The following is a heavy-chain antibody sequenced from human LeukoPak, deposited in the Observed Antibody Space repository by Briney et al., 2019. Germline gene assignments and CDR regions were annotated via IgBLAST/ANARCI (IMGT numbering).Heavy chain of an antibody. Sequence: GGSLRLSCAASGFTFSSYGMSWVRQAPGKGLEWVSAITGNGANTFYADSVKGRFTISRDNSKNTMYLQMNSLRAEDTAVYYCARDPLLSRGFDYWGQGTLVTVSS. CDR2: ITGNGANT. CDR1: GFTFSSYG. V-gene: IGHV3-23*01. CDR3: ARDPLLSRGFDY. J-gene: IGHJ4*02. D-gene: IGHD2-2*01.